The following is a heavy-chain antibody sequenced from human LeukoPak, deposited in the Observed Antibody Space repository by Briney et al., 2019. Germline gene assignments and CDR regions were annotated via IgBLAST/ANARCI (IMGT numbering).Heavy chain of an antibody. CDR1: GYTFTDYY. D-gene: IGHD3-10*01. V-gene: IGHV1-2*02. CDR2: INPNSGGT. Sequence: GASVKVSCKASGYTFTDYYMHWVRQAPGQGLEWMGWINPNSGGTNYARKFQGRVTMTRDTSISTAYMELSRLRSDDTAVYYCARQVDGTAYFDYWGQGTLVTVSS. J-gene: IGHJ4*02. CDR3: ARQVDGTAYFDY.